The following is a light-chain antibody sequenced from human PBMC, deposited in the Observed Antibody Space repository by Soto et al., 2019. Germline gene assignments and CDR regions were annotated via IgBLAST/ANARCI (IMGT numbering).Light chain of an antibody. CDR3: QQYGRSPPFT. CDR1: QSVSSSY. V-gene: IGKV3-20*01. J-gene: IGKJ2*01. CDR2: GAS. Sequence: ELVLTQSPGTLSLSPGERATLSCRASQSVSSSYLAWYQRKPGQAPRLLIYGASNRATGIPDRFSGSGSGTDFTLTISRLEPEDFAVYFCQQYGRSPPFTFGQGTKVDIK.